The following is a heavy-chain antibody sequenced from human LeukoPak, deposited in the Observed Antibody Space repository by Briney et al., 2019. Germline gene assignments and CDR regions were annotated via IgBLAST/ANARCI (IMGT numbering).Heavy chain of an antibody. D-gene: IGHD3-10*01. J-gene: IGHJ5*02. V-gene: IGHV1-2*02. Sequence: ASVKVSCKASGYTFTGYYMHWVRQAPGQGLEWMGWINPNSGGTNYAQKFQGRVTMTRNTSISTAYMELSSLRSEDTAVYYCARSVIEGSGNHNWFDPWGQGTLVTVSS. CDR1: GYTFTGYY. CDR3: ARSVIEGSGNHNWFDP. CDR2: INPNSGGT.